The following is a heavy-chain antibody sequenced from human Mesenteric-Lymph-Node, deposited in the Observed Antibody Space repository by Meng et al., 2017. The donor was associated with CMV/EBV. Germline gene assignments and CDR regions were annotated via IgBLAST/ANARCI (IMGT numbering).Heavy chain of an antibody. V-gene: IGHV3-20*04. D-gene: IGHD6-19*01. CDR3: ARLAVAGTFDY. J-gene: IGHJ4*02. Sequence: GESLKISCEGSGFIFSDYWMSWVRQAPGKGLEWVSGINWNGGSTGYADSVKGRFTISRDNAKNSLYLQMNSLRAEDTAVYYCARLAVAGTFDYWGQGTLVTVSS. CDR1: GFIFSDYW. CDR2: INWNGGST.